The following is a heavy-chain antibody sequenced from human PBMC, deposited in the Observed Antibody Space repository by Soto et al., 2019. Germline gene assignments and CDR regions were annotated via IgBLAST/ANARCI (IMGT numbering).Heavy chain of an antibody. J-gene: IGHJ1*01. D-gene: IGHD4-17*01. CDR1: GFTFSSYA. CDR3: ARDMKRGYGAPGWFQH. CDR2: ISYDGSNK. Sequence: GGSLRLSCAASGFTFSSYAMHWVRQAPGKGLEWVAVISYDGSNKYYADSVKGRFTISRDNSKNTLYLQMNSLRAEDTAVYYCARDMKRGYGAPGWFQHWGQGTLVTVSS. V-gene: IGHV3-30-3*01.